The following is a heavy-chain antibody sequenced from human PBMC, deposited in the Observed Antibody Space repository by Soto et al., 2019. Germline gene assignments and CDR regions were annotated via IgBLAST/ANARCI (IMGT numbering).Heavy chain of an antibody. Sequence: QVQLQESGPGLVKPSGSLSLTCAVSGDSITSKYSWNWVRQAPTKGLEWIGEIFHTGFTNYNPSLQSRVSISFDTSKNQFSLDVISVTAADTAVYFCASAPDFSSSGTMYIDKWGQGILVTVSS. CDR3: ASAPDFSSSGTMYIDK. CDR2: IFHTGFT. V-gene: IGHV4-4*02. J-gene: IGHJ4*02. CDR1: GDSITSKYS. D-gene: IGHD3-10*01.